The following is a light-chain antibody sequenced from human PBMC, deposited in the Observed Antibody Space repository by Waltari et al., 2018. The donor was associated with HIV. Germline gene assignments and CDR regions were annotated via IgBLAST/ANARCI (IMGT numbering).Light chain of an antibody. V-gene: IGLV2-14*01. J-gene: IGLJ2*01. Sequence: QSALTQPASVSGSPGQSITISCTGTSSDVGGYNYVYWYQQHPGKAAKLIIYDLSNRPSGVSIRFAGSKSGNRASLSISGIQAEDEAEYYFSSYTRRSTVVFGGGTKLTVL. CDR2: DLS. CDR1: SSDVGGYNY. CDR3: SSYTRRSTVV.